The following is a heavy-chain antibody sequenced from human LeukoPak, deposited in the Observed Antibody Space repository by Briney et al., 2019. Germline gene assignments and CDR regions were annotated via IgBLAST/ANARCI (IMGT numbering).Heavy chain of an antibody. Sequence: GGSLRLSCAASGFTFSSYEMNWVRQAPGKGLEWVSYISSSGSTIYYADSVKGRFTISRDNAKNSLYVQMYSLRAEDTAVYYCAREAGLYGDYARRFDPWGQGTLVTVSS. V-gene: IGHV3-48*03. CDR1: GFTFSSYE. J-gene: IGHJ5*02. CDR2: ISSSGSTI. D-gene: IGHD4-17*01. CDR3: AREAGLYGDYARRFDP.